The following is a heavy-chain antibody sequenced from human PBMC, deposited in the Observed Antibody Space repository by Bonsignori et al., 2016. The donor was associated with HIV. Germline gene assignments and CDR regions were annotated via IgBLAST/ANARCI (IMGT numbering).Heavy chain of an antibody. J-gene: IGHJ5*02. D-gene: IGHD2/OR15-2a*01. CDR2: MNPNSGNT. CDR3: VRGRFPPDP. Sequence: WVRQAPGQGLEWMGWMNPNSGNTGYAQKFQGRVTMTRNTSISTAYMELSSLRSEDTAVYYCVRGRFPPDPWGQGTLVTVSS. V-gene: IGHV1-8*01.